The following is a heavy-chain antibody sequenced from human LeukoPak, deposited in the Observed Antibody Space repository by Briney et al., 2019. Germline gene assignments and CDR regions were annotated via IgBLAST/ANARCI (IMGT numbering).Heavy chain of an antibody. D-gene: IGHD3-16*01. CDR2: IYYSGST. J-gene: IGHJ6*03. V-gene: IGHV4-39*07. CDR1: GGSISGSSYY. CDR3: ARDGAHKNHYYSYYYMDV. Sequence: KPSETLSLTCTVPGGSISGSSYYWGWIRQPPGKGLEWIGSIYYSGSTYYNPSLKSRVTISVDTSKNQFSLKLSSVTAADTAVYYCARDGAHKNHYYSYYYMDVWGKGTTVTVSS.